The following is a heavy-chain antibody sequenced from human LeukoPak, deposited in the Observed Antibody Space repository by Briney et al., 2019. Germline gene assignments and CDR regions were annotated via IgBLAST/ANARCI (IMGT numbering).Heavy chain of an antibody. Sequence: SETLSLTCAVYGGSFSGYYWSWIRQPPGKGLEWIGEINHSGSTNYNPSLKSRVTISVDTFKNQFSLKLSSVTAADTAVYYCARTLGYSGYDLDYWGQGTLVTVSS. CDR3: ARTLGYSGYDLDY. J-gene: IGHJ4*02. V-gene: IGHV4-34*01. D-gene: IGHD5-12*01. CDR2: INHSGST. CDR1: GGSFSGYY.